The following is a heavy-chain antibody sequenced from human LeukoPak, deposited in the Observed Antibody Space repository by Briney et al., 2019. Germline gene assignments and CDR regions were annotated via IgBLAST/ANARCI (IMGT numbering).Heavy chain of an antibody. CDR1: GASISSSNW. Sequence: PSETLSLTCAVSGASISSSNWWSWVRQPPGKGLEWIGEMYHSGSSNYNPSLERRVTISVDKSTNQFSLKLTSVTAADTAVYYCAVSSGWYKIDFWGQGTLVTVSS. CDR2: MYHSGSS. J-gene: IGHJ4*02. CDR3: AVSSGWYKIDF. D-gene: IGHD6-19*01. V-gene: IGHV4-4*02.